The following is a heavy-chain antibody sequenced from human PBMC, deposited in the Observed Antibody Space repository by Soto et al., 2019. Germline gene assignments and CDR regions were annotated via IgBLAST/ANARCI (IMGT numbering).Heavy chain of an antibody. J-gene: IGHJ4*02. D-gene: IGHD3-10*01. V-gene: IGHV4-39*07. Sequence: SETLSLTCTVSGGSIGSNTYYWGWIRQPPGKGLEWIGSIYYSGKPYYNPSVKSRVIVSVDTSKNQFSLKLSSVTAADTAVYYCARTYYYGSGSFDLDYWGQGTLVTVSS. CDR1: GGSIGSNTYY. CDR3: ARTYYYGSGSFDLDY. CDR2: IYYSGKP.